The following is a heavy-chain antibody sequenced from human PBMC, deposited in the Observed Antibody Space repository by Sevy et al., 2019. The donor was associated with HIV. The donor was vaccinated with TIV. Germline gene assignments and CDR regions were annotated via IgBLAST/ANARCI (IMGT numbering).Heavy chain of an antibody. CDR3: VRRHFGDYHDS. D-gene: IGHD3-16*01. CDR2: IQPADSDT. V-gene: IGHV5-51*01. CDR1: GYTFTSDW. Sequence: GGSLRLSCQASGYTFTSDWIGWVRQRPGKGLEWVGIIQPADSDTRYSPSFERHVTISVDKATSTAYLQWTSLQTSDVGMYSCVRRHFGDYHDSWGQGALVTVSS. J-gene: IGHJ5*01.